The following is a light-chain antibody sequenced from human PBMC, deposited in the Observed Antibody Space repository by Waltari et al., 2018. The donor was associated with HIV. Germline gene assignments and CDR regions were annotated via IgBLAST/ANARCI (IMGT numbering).Light chain of an antibody. J-gene: IGKJ2*01. CDR1: QTVSSSY. Sequence: EIVLTQSPGTLSLSPGERATLSCRASQTVSSSYLDWYQQKPGQAPSLLIYGASRRATGIPDRFSGSKSVTDFTLTISRLEPEDFAVYYCQQYGTTPYTFGQGTKVDI. CDR3: QQYGTTPYT. V-gene: IGKV3-20*01. CDR2: GAS.